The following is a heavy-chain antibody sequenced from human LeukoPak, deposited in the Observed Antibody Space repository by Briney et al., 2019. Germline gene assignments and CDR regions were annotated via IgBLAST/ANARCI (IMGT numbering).Heavy chain of an antibody. V-gene: IGHV3-30*18. CDR1: GFIFSTYG. CDR2: ISNDGSNK. Sequence: GGSLRLSCAASGFIFSTYGIHWVRQAPGKGLEWVAVISNDGSNKYYADSVKGRFTISRDNSKNTLYLQMNSLRAEGTAVYYCAKGLSGGGQRGYFDYWGQGTLVTVSS. CDR3: AKGLSGGGQRGYFDY. D-gene: IGHD4-23*01. J-gene: IGHJ4*02.